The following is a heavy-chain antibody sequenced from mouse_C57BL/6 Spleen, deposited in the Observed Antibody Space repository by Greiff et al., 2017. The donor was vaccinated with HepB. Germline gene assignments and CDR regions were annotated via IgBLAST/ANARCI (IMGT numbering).Heavy chain of an antibody. CDR1: GYTFTSYW. Sequence: QVQLKQPGAELVKPGASVKMSCKASGYTFTSYWITWVKQRPGQGLEWIGDIYPGSGSTNYNEKFKSKATLTVDTSSSTAYMQLSSLTSEDSAVYYCARSDGSSSPDYWGQGTTLTVSS. V-gene: IGHV1-55*01. CDR2: IYPGSGST. CDR3: ARSDGSSSPDY. D-gene: IGHD1-1*01. J-gene: IGHJ2*01.